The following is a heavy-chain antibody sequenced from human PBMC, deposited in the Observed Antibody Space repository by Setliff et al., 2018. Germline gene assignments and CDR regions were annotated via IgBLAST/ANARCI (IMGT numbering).Heavy chain of an antibody. V-gene: IGHV4-59*08. CDR2: IYYSGST. CDR1: GGSISSSY. CDR3: ASRTTGPGGWFDY. J-gene: IGHJ5*01. D-gene: IGHD1-1*01. Sequence: SETLSLTCTVSGGSISSSYWSWIRQSPGKGLEWIGYIYYSGSTNYNPSLKSRVSISVDTSKNQFSLRLTSVTAADTAIYYCASRTTGPGGWFDYWGQGALVTVSS.